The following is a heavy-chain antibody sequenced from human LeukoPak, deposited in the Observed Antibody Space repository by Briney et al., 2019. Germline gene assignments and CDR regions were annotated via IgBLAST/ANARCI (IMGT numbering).Heavy chain of an antibody. CDR3: ASTDTVAGRYY. D-gene: IGHD6-19*01. J-gene: IGHJ4*02. CDR2: ISSSSSSI. Sequence: GGSLRLSCAASGFTFSDYSMNWVRQAPGKGLEWISYISSSSSSIYYADSVKGRFTISRDNAKNSLYLQMNSLRAEDTAVYYCASTDTVAGRYYWSQGTLVTVSS. CDR1: GFTFSDYS. V-gene: IGHV3-48*01.